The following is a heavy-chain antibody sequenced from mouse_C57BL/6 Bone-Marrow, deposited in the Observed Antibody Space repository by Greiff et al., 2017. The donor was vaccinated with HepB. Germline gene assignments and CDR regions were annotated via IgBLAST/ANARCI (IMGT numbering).Heavy chain of an antibody. CDR2: IDPEDGET. J-gene: IGHJ1*03. CDR1: GFNIKDYY. D-gene: IGHD4-1*01. Sequence: EVKVVESGAELVKPGASVKLSCTASGFNIKDYYMHWVKQRTEQGLEWIGRIDPEDGETKYAPKFQGKATITADTSSNTAYLQLSSLTSEDTAVYYCARANWDGYFDVWGTGTTVTVSS. CDR3: ARANWDGYFDV. V-gene: IGHV14-2*01.